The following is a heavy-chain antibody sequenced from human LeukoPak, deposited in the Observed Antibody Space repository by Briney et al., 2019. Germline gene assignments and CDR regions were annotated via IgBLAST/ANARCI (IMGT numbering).Heavy chain of an antibody. CDR2: IYSSGST. CDR3: ARHSSSWSPNPDY. Sequence: PSETLSLTCTVSGVSISNNNYYWGWIRQPPGKGLEWIGTIYSSGSTYYIPSLKSRLTMSIDTSKNHFSLKLSSVTAADTAVYYCARHSSSWSPNPDYWGQGTLVIVSS. D-gene: IGHD6-13*01. J-gene: IGHJ4*02. V-gene: IGHV4-39*01. CDR1: GVSISNNNYY.